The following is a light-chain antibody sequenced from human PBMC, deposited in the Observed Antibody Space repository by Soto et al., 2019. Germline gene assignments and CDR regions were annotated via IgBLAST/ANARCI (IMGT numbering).Light chain of an antibody. V-gene: IGLV2-14*01. CDR1: SSDVGGYNY. CDR2: EVS. J-gene: IGLJ3*02. Sequence: QSALTQPASVSGSPGQSITISCTGTSSDVGGYNYVSWYQQQPGKAPKLMIYEVSNRPSGVSNRFSGSKSGNTASLTISGLQAEDEADYYCSSYTSSSPLVFGGGTKVTVL. CDR3: SSYTSSSPLV.